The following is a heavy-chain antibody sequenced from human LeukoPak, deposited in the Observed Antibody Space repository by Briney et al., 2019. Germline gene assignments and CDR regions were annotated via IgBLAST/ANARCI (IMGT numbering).Heavy chain of an antibody. J-gene: IGHJ5*02. CDR2: INPTGGST. Sequence: ASVKVSCKASGYTFTGYYMHWVRQAPEKGLEWMGIINPTGGSTSYAQKFQGRVTMTRDTSTSTDYMELSSLRYEDTAVYYCARDVSSTSSWWFDPWGQGTLVIVSS. V-gene: IGHV1-46*01. CDR1: GYTFTGYY. CDR3: ARDVSSTSSWWFDP. D-gene: IGHD2-2*01.